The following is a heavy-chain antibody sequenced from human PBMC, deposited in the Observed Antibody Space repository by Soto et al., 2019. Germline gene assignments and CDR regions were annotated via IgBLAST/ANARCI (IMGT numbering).Heavy chain of an antibody. CDR3: ARVSGSYSYGMDV. CDR1: GGSISSSNW. V-gene: IGHV4-4*02. J-gene: IGHJ6*02. Sequence: QVQLQESGPGLVKPSGTLSLTCAVSGGSISSSNWWSWVRQPPGKGLEWIGEIYHSGSTNYNPSLKMRVTISVDKSKTQFSLKLSSVTAADTAVYYCARVSGSYSYGMDVWGQGTTVTVSS. D-gene: IGHD1-26*01. CDR2: IYHSGST.